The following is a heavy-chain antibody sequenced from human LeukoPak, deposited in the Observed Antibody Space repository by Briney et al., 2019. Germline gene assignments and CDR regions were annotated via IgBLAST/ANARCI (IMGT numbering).Heavy chain of an antibody. CDR1: GFTFSSYA. V-gene: IGHV3-23*01. CDR2: ISGSGGST. D-gene: IGHD6-19*01. Sequence: PGGSLRLSCAASGFTFSSYAMSWVRQAPGKGLEWVSAISGSGGSTYYADSVKGRFTISRDNSKNTLYLQMNSLRAEDTAVYYCAKDGYSSGWYTHWFDYWGQGTLVTVSS. CDR3: AKDGYSSGWYTHWFDY. J-gene: IGHJ4*02.